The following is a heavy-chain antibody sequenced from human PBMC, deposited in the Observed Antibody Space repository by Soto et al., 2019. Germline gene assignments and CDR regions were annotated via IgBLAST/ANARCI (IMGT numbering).Heavy chain of an antibody. CDR1: GYTFTSYG. Sequence: QVQLVQSGAEVKKPGASVKVSCKVSGYTFTSYGISWVRQAPGQGLEWMGWISAYNGNTNYAQRFQGRVTLTTDTTTSTAYMALRSLTCDDTAVYFCASDPALNVNTAQKVDYWGQGPLVTVSS. J-gene: IGHJ4*02. CDR2: ISAYNGNT. D-gene: IGHD5-18*01. V-gene: IGHV1-18*01. CDR3: ASDPALNVNTAQKVDY.